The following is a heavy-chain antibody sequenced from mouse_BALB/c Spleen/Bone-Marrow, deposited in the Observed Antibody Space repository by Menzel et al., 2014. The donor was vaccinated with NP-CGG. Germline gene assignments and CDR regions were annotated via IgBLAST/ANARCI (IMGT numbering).Heavy chain of an antibody. CDR2: INPGSGGT. J-gene: IGHJ4*01. CDR1: GYAFTNYL. V-gene: IGHV1-54*03. D-gene: IGHD1-1*01. Sequence: QVQLQQSGAELVRPGTSVKVSCKASGYAFTNYLIEWVKQRPGQGLEWIGVINPGSGGTNYNEKLKGKATLTADKSSSTAYMQLSSLTSDDSAVYFCARRNDGWAMDYWGQGTSVTVSS. CDR3: ARRNDGWAMDY.